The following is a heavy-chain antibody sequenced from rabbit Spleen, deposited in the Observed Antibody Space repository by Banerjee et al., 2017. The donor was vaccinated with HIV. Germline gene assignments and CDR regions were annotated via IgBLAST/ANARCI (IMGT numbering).Heavy chain of an antibody. V-gene: IGHV1S45*01. CDR1: GFSFTYGYV. CDR3: ARDLPGVIGWNLNL. D-gene: IGHD1-1*01. Sequence: QEQLKESGGGLVQPEGSLTLTCKASGFSFTYGYVMCWVRQAPGKGLEWIGAINSSSGSTVYATWAKGRFTIYRASWTAVTLQMTSLTVADTATYFCARDLPGVIGWNLNLWGQGTLVTVS. CDR2: INSSSGST. J-gene: IGHJ4*01.